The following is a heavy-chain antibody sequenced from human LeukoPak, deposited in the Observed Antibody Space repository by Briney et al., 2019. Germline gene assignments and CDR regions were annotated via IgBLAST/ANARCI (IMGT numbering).Heavy chain of an antibody. D-gene: IGHD6-13*01. CDR3: AKPWYSGPEDY. J-gene: IGHJ4*02. CDR2: ISNSGDST. V-gene: IGHV3-23*01. Sequence: GGPLRLSCAASGLTFSGYAMSWVRQAPGKGLEWVSAISNSGDSTYYADSVKGRFVISRDNSINTLYLQMNSLTAEDTALYYCAKPWYSGPEDYWGQGALVTVSS. CDR1: GLTFSGYA.